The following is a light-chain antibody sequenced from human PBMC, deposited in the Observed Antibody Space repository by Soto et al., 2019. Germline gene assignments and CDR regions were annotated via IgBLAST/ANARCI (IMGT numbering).Light chain of an antibody. CDR1: QSLVYSDGKAY. CDR2: QLS. J-gene: IGKJ1*01. CDR3: MAGTHWPWT. Sequence: DAVLPQSPLALPVTLGQPAAISCRPRQSLVYSDGKAYLIGFQQRPGQSPRRLIYQLSRRDAGVPDRFSVSGSVTDFTLIISRVEAVDVGVYYCMAGTHWPWTLGQGTKVEIQ. V-gene: IGKV2-30*01.